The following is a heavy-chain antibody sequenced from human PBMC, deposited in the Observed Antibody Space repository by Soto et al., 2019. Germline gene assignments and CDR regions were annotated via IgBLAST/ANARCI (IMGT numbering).Heavy chain of an antibody. CDR3: ARDQGYYYDSSGSSAFDI. CDR1: GFTFSSYA. J-gene: IGHJ3*02. Sequence: GGSLRLSCAASGFTFSSYAMHWVRQAPGKGLEWVAVISYDGSNKYYADSVKGRFTISRDNSKNTLYLQMNSLRAEDTAVYYCARDQGYYYDSSGSSAFDIWGQGTMVTVSS. V-gene: IGHV3-30-3*01. D-gene: IGHD3-22*01. CDR2: ISYDGSNK.